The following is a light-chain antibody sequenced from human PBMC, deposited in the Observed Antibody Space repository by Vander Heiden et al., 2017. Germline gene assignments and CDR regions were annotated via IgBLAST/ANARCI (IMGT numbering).Light chain of an antibody. V-gene: IGLV3-1*01. Sequence: SYELTQPPSVSVSPGQTASITCSGDKLGDKYACWYQQKPGQSPVLVIYQDSKRPSGIPERVSGSNSGNTETLTISGTQAVDEAYYDCQAWDSSTHVVFGGGTKLTVL. CDR2: QDS. CDR1: KLGDKY. CDR3: QAWDSSTHVV. J-gene: IGLJ2*01.